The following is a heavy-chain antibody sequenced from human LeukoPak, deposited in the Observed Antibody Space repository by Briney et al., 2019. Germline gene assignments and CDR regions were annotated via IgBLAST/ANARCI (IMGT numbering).Heavy chain of an antibody. CDR2: IKEDGSEK. Sequence: GGSLRLSCAASGFTFSSYSMNWVRQAPGKGLEWVANIKEDGSEKYYVDSVKGRFTISRDNAKNSLYLQMNSLRAEDTAVYYCTRVRLFRQKAFDIWGQGTMVTVSS. CDR1: GFTFSSYS. J-gene: IGHJ3*02. V-gene: IGHV3-7*04. CDR3: TRVRLFRQKAFDI. D-gene: IGHD3-22*01.